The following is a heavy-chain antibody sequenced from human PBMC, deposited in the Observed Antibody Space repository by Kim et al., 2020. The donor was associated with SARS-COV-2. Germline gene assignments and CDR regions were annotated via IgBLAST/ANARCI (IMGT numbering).Heavy chain of an antibody. CDR3: ARGNGDYQYYFEY. Sequence: CYSPSLKSRVIISVDPSKNLFSLKLTSVTAADAAVYFCARGNGDYQYYFEYWGQGSPVTVSS. V-gene: IGHV4-31*02. J-gene: IGHJ4*02. D-gene: IGHD4-17*01.